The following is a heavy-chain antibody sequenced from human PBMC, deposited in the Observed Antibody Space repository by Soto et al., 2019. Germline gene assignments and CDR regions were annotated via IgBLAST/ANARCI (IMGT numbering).Heavy chain of an antibody. Sequence: QVQLQESGPGLVKPSQTLSLTCTVSGGSISSGDYYWSWIRQPPGKGLEWIGYIYYSGSTYYNPSLKSXXTXSXXTSKNQFSLKLSSVTAADTAVYYCAIGGNADRFDYWGQGTLVTVSS. J-gene: IGHJ4*02. CDR3: AIGGNADRFDY. V-gene: IGHV4-30-4*01. CDR1: GGSISSGDYY. CDR2: IYYSGST. D-gene: IGHD2-15*01.